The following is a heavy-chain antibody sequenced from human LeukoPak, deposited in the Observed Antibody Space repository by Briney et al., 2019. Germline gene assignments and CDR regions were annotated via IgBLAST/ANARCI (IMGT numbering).Heavy chain of an antibody. D-gene: IGHD1-7*01. CDR3: AKARDSSWNFYFDY. CDR2: ILYDGSNK. CDR1: GFTFSSYA. J-gene: IGHJ4*02. V-gene: IGHV3-30-3*01. Sequence: GGSLRLSCAASGFTFSSYAMHWVRQAPGKGLEWVAVILYDGSNKYYADSVKGRFTISRDNSKNTPYLQMNSLRVEDTAMYYCAKARDSSWNFYFDYWGQGTLVTVSS.